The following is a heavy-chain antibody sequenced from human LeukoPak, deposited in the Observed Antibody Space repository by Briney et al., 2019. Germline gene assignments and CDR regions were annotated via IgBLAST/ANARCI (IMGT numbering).Heavy chain of an antibody. CDR1: GFTFRNYG. D-gene: IGHD2-15*01. CDR3: VRDTSGYYDY. J-gene: IGHJ4*02. CDR2: IWFDGSNR. Sequence: AGGSLRLSCEASGFTFRNYGMHWVRQAPGKGLDWVGVIWFDGSNRYYADSVKGRFTISRDNSKNTLYLQVNSVRAEDTAVYYCVRDTSGYYDYWGQGALVTVSS. V-gene: IGHV3-33*01.